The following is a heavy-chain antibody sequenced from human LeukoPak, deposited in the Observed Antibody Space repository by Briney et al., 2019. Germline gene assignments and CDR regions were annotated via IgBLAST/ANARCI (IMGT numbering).Heavy chain of an antibody. Sequence: PSETLSLTCTVSDDSITMYYWTWIRQPPGKGLEWIGYVDHTGSTKFNPSLNGRVSISRDTSNNFFSLRLRSVTAADTAVYYCARGGRQLVLTRDYYFNSWGLGTLVTVSS. J-gene: IGHJ4*02. CDR3: ARGGRQLVLTRDYYFNS. V-gene: IGHV4-59*12. D-gene: IGHD6-6*01. CDR2: VDHTGST. CDR1: DDSITMYY.